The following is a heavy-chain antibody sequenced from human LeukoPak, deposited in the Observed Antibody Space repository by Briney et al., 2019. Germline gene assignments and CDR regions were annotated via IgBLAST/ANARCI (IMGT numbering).Heavy chain of an antibody. Sequence: QPGGSLRLSCAASGFTFSSYAMSWVRQAPGKGLEWVSAISGSGGSTYYADSVKGRFTISRDNSKNTLYLQMNSLRAEDTAVYYCAKAPLSLHYYDSSGYHPDYWGQGTLVTVSS. V-gene: IGHV3-23*01. CDR1: GFTFSSYA. J-gene: IGHJ4*02. D-gene: IGHD3-22*01. CDR3: AKAPLSLHYYDSSGYHPDY. CDR2: ISGSGGST.